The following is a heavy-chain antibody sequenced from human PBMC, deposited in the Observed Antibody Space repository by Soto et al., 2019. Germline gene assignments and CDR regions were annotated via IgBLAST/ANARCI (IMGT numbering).Heavy chain of an antibody. CDR1: GFTFSDHY. D-gene: IGHD3-16*01. J-gene: IGHJ6*02. V-gene: IGHV3-72*01. CDR3: RGGIGVSSFGAV. Sequence: EVQLVESGGGLVQPGGSLRLSCAASGFTFSDHYMDWVRQAPGKGLEWVGRSRNKANSYTTEYAASVKGRFTISRDDSKNSLYLQMNSLKTEDTAVYYCRGGIGVSSFGAVWGQGTTVTVSS. CDR2: SRNKANSYTT.